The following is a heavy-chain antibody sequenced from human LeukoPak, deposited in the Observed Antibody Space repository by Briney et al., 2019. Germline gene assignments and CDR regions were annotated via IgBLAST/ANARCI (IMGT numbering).Heavy chain of an antibody. CDR2: ISSSGSTI. CDR3: ASRITMVRGVIMVY. D-gene: IGHD3-10*01. J-gene: IGHJ4*02. CDR1: GFTFSDYY. V-gene: IGHV3-11*01. Sequence: GGSLRLSCAASGFTFSDYYMSWIRQAPGKGLEWVSYISSSGSTIYYADSVKGRFTISRDNAKNSLYLQMNSLRAEDTAVYYCASRITMVRGVIMVYWGQGTLVTVSS.